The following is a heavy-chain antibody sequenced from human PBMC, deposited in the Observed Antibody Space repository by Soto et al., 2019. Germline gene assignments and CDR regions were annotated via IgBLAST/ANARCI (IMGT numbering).Heavy chain of an antibody. CDR3: ARDVSIRSRGDLGY. CDR1: GYTFTSYG. J-gene: IGHJ4*02. D-gene: IGHD2-21*01. CDR2: ISAYNGNT. V-gene: IGHV1-18*01. Sequence: ASVKVSCKASGYTFTSYGISWVRQAPGQGLEWMGWISAYNGNTNYAQKLQGRVTMTTDTSTSTAYMELRSLRSDDTAVYYCARDVSIRSRGDLGYWGQGTLVTVSS.